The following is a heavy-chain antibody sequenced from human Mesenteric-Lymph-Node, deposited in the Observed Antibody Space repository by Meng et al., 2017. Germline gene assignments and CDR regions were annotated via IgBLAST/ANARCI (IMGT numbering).Heavy chain of an antibody. V-gene: IGHV3-23*01. D-gene: IGHD4-17*01. J-gene: IGHJ4*02. CDR3: AKALTTVTTAVDY. Sequence: EVQLLESGGGLVHPGGSLRLSCAASGFTFSSNGMNWVRQAPGKELEWVSSISGSGPVTYYADSVKGRFTISRDNSKNTLYLQMNSLKAEDTAVYYCAKALTTVTTAVDYWGQGTLVTVSS. CDR1: GFTFSSNG. CDR2: ISGSGPVT.